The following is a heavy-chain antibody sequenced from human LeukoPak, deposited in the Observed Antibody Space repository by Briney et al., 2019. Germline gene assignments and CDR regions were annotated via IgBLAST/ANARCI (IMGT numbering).Heavy chain of an antibody. V-gene: IGHV3-53*01. CDR1: GFTVSNNY. Sequence: GGSLRLSCTASGFTVSNNYMNWVRQAPGKGLEWVALIDSGGTTNYADSVKGRFTISRDNSKNTLYLQMTNVRVEDTAVYYCARDPPGIAASVSGGWGQGTLVTVSS. J-gene: IGHJ4*02. CDR2: IDSGGTT. D-gene: IGHD6-13*01. CDR3: ARDPPGIAASVSGG.